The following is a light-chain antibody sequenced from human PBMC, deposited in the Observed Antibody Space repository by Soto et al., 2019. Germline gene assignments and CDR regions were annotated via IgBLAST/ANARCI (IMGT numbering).Light chain of an antibody. CDR1: QTIDLY. Sequence: AGASDTSPCRTSQTIDLYLNWYQQKPGKAPNLLIHTASTLQSGVPSRFSGSGSGTDFALTISSLQPEDCATYYCQQRSRYPINFGQGTRLEI. V-gene: IGKV1-9*01. CDR2: TAS. J-gene: IGKJ5*01. CDR3: QQRSRYPIN.